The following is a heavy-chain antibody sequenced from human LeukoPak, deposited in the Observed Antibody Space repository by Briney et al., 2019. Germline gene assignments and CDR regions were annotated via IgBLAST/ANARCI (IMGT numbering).Heavy chain of an antibody. J-gene: IGHJ4*02. CDR1: GGTFSSYT. CDR2: IIPIPGIA. CDR3: ARGLGYSDGRGWVAAAGKTATSFDY. Sequence: SVKVSCKASGGTFSSYTISWVRQAPGQGLEWMGRIIPIPGIANYAQKFQGRVTITADKSTSTAYMELSSLRSEDTAVYYCARGLGYSDGRGWVAAAGKTATSFDYWGQGTLVTVSS. V-gene: IGHV1-69*02. D-gene: IGHD6-13*01.